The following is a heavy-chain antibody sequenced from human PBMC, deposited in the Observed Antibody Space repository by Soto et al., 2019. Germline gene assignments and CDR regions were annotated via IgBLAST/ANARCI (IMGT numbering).Heavy chain of an antibody. V-gene: IGHV3-30-3*01. CDR1: GFTFSSYA. J-gene: IGHJ6*02. D-gene: IGHD3-16*01. Sequence: QVQLVESGGGVVQPGRSLRLSCAASGFTFSSYAMHWVRQAPGKGLEWVAVISYDGSNKYYADSVKGRFTISRDNSKNTLYLQMNSLRAEDTAVYYCAREGVKGMDVWGQGTTGTVSS. CDR3: AREGVKGMDV. CDR2: ISYDGSNK.